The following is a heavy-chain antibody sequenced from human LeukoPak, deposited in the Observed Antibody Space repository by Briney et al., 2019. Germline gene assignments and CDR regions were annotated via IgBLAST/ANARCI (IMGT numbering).Heavy chain of an antibody. J-gene: IGHJ4*02. Sequence: SETLSLTCTLSGGPIRSYYWSWIRQPPGKGLEWIGYIYDSGNTNYNPSLKSRVTISVDTSKNQFSLKLSSVTAADTAVYYCATRGTGVAATFDSWGQGALVTVSS. CDR3: ATRGTGVAATFDS. D-gene: IGHD2-15*01. V-gene: IGHV4-59*01. CDR2: IYDSGNT. CDR1: GGPIRSYY.